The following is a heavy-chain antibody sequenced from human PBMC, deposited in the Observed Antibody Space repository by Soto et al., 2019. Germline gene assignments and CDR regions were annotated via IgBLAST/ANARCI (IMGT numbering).Heavy chain of an antibody. D-gene: IGHD3-10*01. Sequence: QVQLQESGPGLVKPSQTLSLTCTVSGGSISSGDYYWSWIRQPPGKGLEWIGYIYYSRSTYYNPSLKSRVTISVDTSKNQFSLKLSSVTAADTAVYYCARGSEGYYYGSGSYYFDYWGQGTLVTVSS. CDR2: IYYSRST. V-gene: IGHV4-30-4*01. J-gene: IGHJ4*02. CDR3: ARGSEGYYYGSGSYYFDY. CDR1: GGSISSGDYY.